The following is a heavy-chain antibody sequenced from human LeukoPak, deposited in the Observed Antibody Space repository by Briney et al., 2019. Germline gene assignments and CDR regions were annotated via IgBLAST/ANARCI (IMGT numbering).Heavy chain of an antibody. Sequence: PGGSLRLSCAASGFTFSSSWMSWVRQAPGKGLEWVGRIRSKANSYATAYAASVKGRFTISRDDSKNTAYLQMNSLKTEDTAVYYCTRIKVGAAEDDAFDIWGQGTMVTVSS. J-gene: IGHJ3*02. CDR1: GFTFSSSW. D-gene: IGHD1-26*01. V-gene: IGHV3-73*01. CDR2: IRSKANSYAT. CDR3: TRIKVGAAEDDAFDI.